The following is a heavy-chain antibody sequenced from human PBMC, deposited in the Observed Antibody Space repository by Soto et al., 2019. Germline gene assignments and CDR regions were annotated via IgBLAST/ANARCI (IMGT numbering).Heavy chain of an antibody. D-gene: IGHD2-2*01. Sequence: ASVKLSCKASGYTFTSYDINWVRQATGQGLEWMGWMNPNSGNTGYAQKFQGRVTMTRNTSISTAYMELSSLRSEDTAVYYCAREVVPAAMDPNWFDPWGQGTLVTVSS. CDR2: MNPNSGNT. J-gene: IGHJ5*02. CDR3: AREVVPAAMDPNWFDP. CDR1: GYTFTSYD. V-gene: IGHV1-8*01.